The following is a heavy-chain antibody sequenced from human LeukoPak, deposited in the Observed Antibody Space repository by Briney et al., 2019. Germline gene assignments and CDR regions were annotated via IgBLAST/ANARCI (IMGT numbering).Heavy chain of an antibody. CDR2: ISAYNGNT. J-gene: IGHJ4*02. Sequence: ASVKVSCKASGYTFTSYGISWVRQAPGQGLEWMGWISAYNGNTNYAQKLQGRVTMTTDTSTSTAYMELRSLRSDDTAVYYCAREDWNYDPYYFDYWGQGTLVTVSS. CDR3: AREDWNYDPYYFDY. V-gene: IGHV1-18*01. D-gene: IGHD1-7*01. CDR1: GYTFTSYG.